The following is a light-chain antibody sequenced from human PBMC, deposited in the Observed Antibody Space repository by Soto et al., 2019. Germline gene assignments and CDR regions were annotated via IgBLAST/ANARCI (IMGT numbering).Light chain of an antibody. J-gene: IGLJ2*01. CDR2: ENT. V-gene: IGLV2-23*01. CDR3: CSYVSDSNVL. Sequence: QSALTQPASVSGSPGQSITISCTGTSGDVGSYNLVSWYQHHPGKGPKLMIYENTKRPLGVSKRFSGSKSGNTASLTVSGLQAEDEADYYCCSYVSDSNVLFGGGTKLTVL. CDR1: SGDVGSYNL.